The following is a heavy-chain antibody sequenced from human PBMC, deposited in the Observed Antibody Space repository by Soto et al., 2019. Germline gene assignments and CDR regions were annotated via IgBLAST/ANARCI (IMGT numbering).Heavy chain of an antibody. V-gene: IGHV3-48*01. Sequence: PGGSLRLSCAGSGFTFSSYAMSWVRQAPGKGLEWVSYISSSSSTIYYADSVKGRFTISRDNAKNSLYLQMNSLRAEDTAVYYCARVSGSYYLDAFDIWGQGTMVTVSS. J-gene: IGHJ3*02. CDR2: ISSSSSTI. D-gene: IGHD1-26*01. CDR3: ARVSGSYYLDAFDI. CDR1: GFTFSSYA.